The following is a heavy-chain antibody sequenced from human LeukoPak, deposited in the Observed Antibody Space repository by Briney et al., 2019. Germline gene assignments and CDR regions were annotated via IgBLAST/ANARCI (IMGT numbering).Heavy chain of an antibody. V-gene: IGHV4-59*08. CDR1: GGSISSYY. CDR2: IYYSGSI. CDR3: ARYSGSYSGFDY. D-gene: IGHD1-26*01. Sequence: SETLSLTCTVSGGSISSYYWSWIRQPPGKGLEWIGYIYYSGSINYNPSLKSRVTISVDTSKNQFSLKLRSVTAADTAVYYCARYSGSYSGFDYWGQGTLVPVSS. J-gene: IGHJ4*02.